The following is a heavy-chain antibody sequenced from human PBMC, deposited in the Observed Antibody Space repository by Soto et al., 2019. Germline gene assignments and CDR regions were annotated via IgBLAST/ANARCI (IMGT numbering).Heavy chain of an antibody. CDR2: IYYSGTT. J-gene: IGHJ6*02. CDR1: GGSISSGNYF. CDR3: ARGQWLPIFCGMEV. V-gene: IGHV4-31*03. Sequence: QVQLQESGPRLVKPSQTLSLTCTVSGGSISSGNYFWSWVRQLPGKGLEWIGYIYYSGTTYYNPSLKGRVTVSIDTAKSHFSLKLTSVTAADTAVYYCARGQWLPIFCGMEVWGQGTTVTVSS. D-gene: IGHD6-19*01.